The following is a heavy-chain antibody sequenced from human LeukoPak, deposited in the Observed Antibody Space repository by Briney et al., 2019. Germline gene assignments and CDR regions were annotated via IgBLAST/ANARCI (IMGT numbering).Heavy chain of an antibody. J-gene: IGHJ4*02. D-gene: IGHD3-10*01. CDR2: ISSTGST. CDR1: GGSISSGGHY. V-gene: IGHV4-61*02. CDR3: ARDSPMLRGRGGHVDS. Sequence: PSETLSLTCTVSGGSISSGGHYWSWIRQPAGKGLEYLGRISSTGSTNYNPSLRSRVTMSVDTTKNQFSLKLSSVTAADTAVYYYARDSPMLRGRGGHVDSWGQGTLVTVSS.